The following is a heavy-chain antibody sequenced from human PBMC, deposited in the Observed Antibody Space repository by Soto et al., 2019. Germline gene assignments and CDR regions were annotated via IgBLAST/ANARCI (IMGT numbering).Heavy chain of an antibody. D-gene: IGHD1-1*01. V-gene: IGHV3-48*01. CDR2: ISSSSSTI. CDR1: DFTFSSYS. CDR3: ARAALYNWNDVSWFDP. Sequence: PGGSLRLSCAASDFTFSSYSMNWVRQAPGKGLEWVSYISSSSSTIYYADSVKGRFTISRDNAKNSLYLQMNSLRAEDTAVYYSARAALYNWNDVSWFDPWGQGTLVTVSS. J-gene: IGHJ5*02.